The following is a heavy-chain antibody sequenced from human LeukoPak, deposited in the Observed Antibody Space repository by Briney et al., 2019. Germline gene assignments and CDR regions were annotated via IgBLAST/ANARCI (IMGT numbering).Heavy chain of an antibody. V-gene: IGHV4-4*07. D-gene: IGHD1-26*01. CDR1: GGPVCNYC. Sequence: SETLSLTCTVSGGPVCNYCWIWIRQPAGKGLPWLWRSHTCGISHYDPSVKIRVILSVDTSKSQSSLKLSSGTAADTAVYCCASMVGATRCDIWGQGTMVTVSS. CDR3: ASMVGATRCDI. CDR2: SHTCGIS. J-gene: IGHJ3*02.